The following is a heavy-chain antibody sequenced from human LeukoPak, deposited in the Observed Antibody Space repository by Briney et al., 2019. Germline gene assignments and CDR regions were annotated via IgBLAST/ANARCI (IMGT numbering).Heavy chain of an antibody. V-gene: IGHV5-51*01. J-gene: IGHJ5*02. D-gene: IGHD5-24*01. CDR3: ARQVRQEMATISRWFDP. CDR2: MYPGDSDT. CDR1: VHSFTSYW. Sequence: GESLKISCKGSVHSFTSYWIGWVRQMPGKGLEWMGIMYPGDSDTRYSPSFQGQVTISADKSISTAYLQWSSLKASDTAMYYCARQVRQEMATISRWFDPWGQGTLVTVSS.